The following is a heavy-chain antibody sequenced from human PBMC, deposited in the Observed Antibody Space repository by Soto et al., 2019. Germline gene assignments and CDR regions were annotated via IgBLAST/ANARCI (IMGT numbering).Heavy chain of an antibody. V-gene: IGHV1-3*01. D-gene: IGHD6-6*01. Sequence: QVQLVQSGAEVKKPGASVKVSCKASGYTFTSYAMHWVRQAPGQRLEWMGWINAGNGNTKYSQKFQGRVTITRDTSGSTVYMELSSLRSEDTAVYYCARDREYSSSSVRNFDYWGQGTLVTVSS. CDR3: ARDREYSSSSVRNFDY. J-gene: IGHJ4*02. CDR1: GYTFTSYA. CDR2: INAGNGNT.